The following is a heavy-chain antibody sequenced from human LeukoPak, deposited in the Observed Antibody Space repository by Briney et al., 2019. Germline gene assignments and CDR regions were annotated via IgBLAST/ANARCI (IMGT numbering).Heavy chain of an antibody. CDR1: GFTFSSYW. J-gene: IGHJ3*02. CDR2: IDTDGSSA. CDR3: ARCGNWGVGHAFDI. V-gene: IGHV3-74*01. Sequence: PGGSLRLSCAASGFTFSSYWMHWVRQAPGKGLVWVSRIDTDGSSATYADSVKGRFSISRDNAKNSLYLQMNSLRAEDTAVYYCARCGNWGVGHAFDIWGQGTMVTVSS. D-gene: IGHD4-23*01.